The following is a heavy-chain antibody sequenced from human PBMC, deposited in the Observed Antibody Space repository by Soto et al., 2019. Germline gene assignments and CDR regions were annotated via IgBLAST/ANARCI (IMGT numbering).Heavy chain of an antibody. J-gene: IGHJ3*01. V-gene: IGHV4-39*02. CDR1: GGSFSGYY. D-gene: IGHD3-10*01. CDR2: IYYDGST. CDR3: ARFYGNAFDV. Sequence: SETLSLTCAVNGGSFSGYYWGWIRQTPGKGLEWIGTIYYDGSTSYNPSLKSQVTISVDTSKNHFALKVNSVTAADTAVYYCARFYGNAFDVWGRGTVVTVSS.